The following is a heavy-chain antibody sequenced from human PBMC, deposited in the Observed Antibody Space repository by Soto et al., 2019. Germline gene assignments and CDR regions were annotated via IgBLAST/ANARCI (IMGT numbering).Heavy chain of an antibody. D-gene: IGHD6-13*01. J-gene: IGHJ5*02. CDR2: ISYDGSNK. Sequence: QVQLVESGGGVVQPGRSLRLSCAASGFTFSSYGMHWVRQAPGKGLEWVAVISYDGSNKYYADSVKGRFTISRDNSKNTLYLQMNSLRAEDTAVYYCRGIAANWFDPWGQGTLVTGSS. CDR3: RGIAANWFDP. V-gene: IGHV3-30*03. CDR1: GFTFSSYG.